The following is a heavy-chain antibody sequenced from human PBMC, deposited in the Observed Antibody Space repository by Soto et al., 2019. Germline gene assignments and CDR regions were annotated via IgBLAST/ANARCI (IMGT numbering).Heavy chain of an antibody. CDR2: ISHSGST. Sequence: LSLTCTVSGGSISTYYWSWIRQPPGKGLEWIAYISHSGSTTYNPSLKSRVTISVDTSKNQFSLRLSSVTAADTALYYCARAGYIYGADAFDIWGQGTMVTVSS. J-gene: IGHJ3*02. CDR1: GGSISTYY. D-gene: IGHD5-18*01. CDR3: ARAGYIYGADAFDI. V-gene: IGHV4-59*01.